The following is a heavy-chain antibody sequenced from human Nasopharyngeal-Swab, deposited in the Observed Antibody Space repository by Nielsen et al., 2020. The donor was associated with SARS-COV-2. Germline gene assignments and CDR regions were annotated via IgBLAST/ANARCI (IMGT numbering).Heavy chain of an antibody. CDR2: TYYRSKWYN. CDR1: GDSVSSSSAA. V-gene: IGHV6-1*01. Sequence: SQTLSLTCAISGDSVSSSSAAWNWIRRSPSRGLEWLGRTYYRSKWYNDYAVSVKSRITINPDTSKNQFPLHLNSVTPEDTAVYYCARARGAYGDYYYYYYTDVWGKGTTVTVSS. CDR3: ARARGAYGDYYYYYYTDV. D-gene: IGHD4-17*01. J-gene: IGHJ6*03.